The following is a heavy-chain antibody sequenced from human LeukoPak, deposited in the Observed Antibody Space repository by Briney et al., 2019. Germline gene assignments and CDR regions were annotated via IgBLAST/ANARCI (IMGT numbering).Heavy chain of an antibody. J-gene: IGHJ4*02. CDR1: GFTFSSYA. CDR3: AKGNGDYVRWYYFDY. CDR2: ISGSGGST. Sequence: GGSLRLSCAASGFTFSSYAMSWVRQAPGKGLEWVSAISGSGGSTYYADSVKGRFTISRDNSKNTLYLQMKSLRAEDTAVYYCAKGNGDYVRWYYFDYWGQGTLVTVSS. V-gene: IGHV3-23*01. D-gene: IGHD4-17*01.